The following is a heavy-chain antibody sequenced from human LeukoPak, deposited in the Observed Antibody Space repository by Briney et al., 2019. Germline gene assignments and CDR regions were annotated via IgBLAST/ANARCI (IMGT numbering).Heavy chain of an antibody. D-gene: IGHD6-6*01. CDR1: GFTFSNYA. CDR2: ISDSGDST. J-gene: IGHJ4*02. CDR3: AKGLSSSSRSPPDY. Sequence: GGSLRLSRAASGFTFSNYAMSWVRQAPAKGLEWVSIISDSGDSTYYADSVKGRFTISRDNSKNTLYLQMNTLRVDDTAVYYCAKGLSSSSRSPPDYWGQGTLVTVSS. V-gene: IGHV3-23*01.